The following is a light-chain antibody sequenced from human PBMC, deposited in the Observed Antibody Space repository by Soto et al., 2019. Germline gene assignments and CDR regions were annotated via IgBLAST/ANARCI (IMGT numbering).Light chain of an antibody. V-gene: IGKV1-33*01. CDR3: QQYDNPYT. CDR1: QDISNY. J-gene: IGKJ2*01. Sequence: DIQMTQSPSSLSASVGDRVTITCQASQDISNYLNWYQQKPGKAPKLLIYDASNLETGVPSRFSGSGAGTDFTCTISSLQPEDIATYYCQQYDNPYTFGQGTKLEIK. CDR2: DAS.